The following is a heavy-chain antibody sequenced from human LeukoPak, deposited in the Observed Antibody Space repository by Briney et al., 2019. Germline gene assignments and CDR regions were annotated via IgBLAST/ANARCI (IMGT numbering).Heavy chain of an antibody. CDR3: ARDPTSEDSTLSVTDY. CDR2: IIPIFGTA. CDR1: GGTFSSYA. J-gene: IGHJ4*02. D-gene: IGHD2-2*01. Sequence: SVKVSCKASGGTFSSYAISWVRQAPGQGLEWMGRIIPIFGTANYAQKFQGRVTITTDGSTSTAYMELSSLRSEDTAVYYCARDPTSEDSTLSVTDYWGQGTLVTVSS. V-gene: IGHV1-69*05.